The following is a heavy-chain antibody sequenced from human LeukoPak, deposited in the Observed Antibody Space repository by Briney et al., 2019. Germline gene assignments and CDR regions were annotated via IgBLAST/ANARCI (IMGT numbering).Heavy chain of an antibody. D-gene: IGHD3-10*01. Sequence: PSETLSLTCTVSGGSISSYYWSWIRQPAGKGLEWLGRIYTSGSTNYNPSLKSRVTMSVDTSKNQFSLKLSSVTAADTAVYYCARVRGITMVRGVIIFADAFDIWGQGTMVTVSS. CDR2: IYTSGST. V-gene: IGHV4-4*07. CDR1: GGSISSYY. CDR3: ARVRGITMVRGVIIFADAFDI. J-gene: IGHJ3*02.